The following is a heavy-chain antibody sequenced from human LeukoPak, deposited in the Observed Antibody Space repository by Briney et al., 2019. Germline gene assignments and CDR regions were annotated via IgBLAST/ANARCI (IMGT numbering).Heavy chain of an antibody. CDR2: MNPNSGDT. J-gene: IGHJ4*02. V-gene: IGHV1-8*01. CDR1: GYTFTSYD. Sequence: ASVKVSCKASGYTFTSYDINWVRQATGQGLEWIGWMNPNSGDTGYVQKFQGRVTMTRSTSMSTAYMELTSLRSEDTAIYYCARGGFGSGSHFDYWGQGTLVTVSS. CDR3: ARGGFGSGSHFDY. D-gene: IGHD3-10*01.